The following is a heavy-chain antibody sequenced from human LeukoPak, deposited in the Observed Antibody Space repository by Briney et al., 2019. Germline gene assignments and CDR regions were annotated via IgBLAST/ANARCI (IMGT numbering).Heavy chain of an antibody. CDR3: ARSGSSWYLSWFDP. J-gene: IGHJ5*02. D-gene: IGHD6-13*01. CDR2: IYHSGNT. CDR1: GYSISTSYY. V-gene: IGHV4-38-2*02. Sequence: SETLSLTCTVSGYSISTSYYWGWIRQPPGKGLEWIGSIYHSGNTYYNPSLKSRVTISVDTSKNQFSLKLSSVTAADTAVYYCARSGSSWYLSWFDPWGQGTLVTVSS.